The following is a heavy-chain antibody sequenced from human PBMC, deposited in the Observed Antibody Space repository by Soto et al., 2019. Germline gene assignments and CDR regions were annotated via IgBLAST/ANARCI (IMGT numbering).Heavy chain of an antibody. CDR3: AFGEESRYYYYGMDV. D-gene: IGHD3-10*01. CDR1: GLTFSSYS. V-gene: IGHV3-48*01. Sequence: EVQLVESGGGLVQRGGSLRLSCAASGLTFSSYSMNWVRQAPGKGLEWVSYISSSSSTIYYADSVKGRFTNSRDNAKNSLYLQMNRLTAEDTVVDYCAFGEESRYYYYGMDVWGQGTKDTVS. J-gene: IGHJ6*01. CDR2: ISSSSSTI.